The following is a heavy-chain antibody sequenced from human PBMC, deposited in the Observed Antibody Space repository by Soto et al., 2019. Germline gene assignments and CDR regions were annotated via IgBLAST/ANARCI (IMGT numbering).Heavy chain of an antibody. Sequence: QVQLVESRGGVVQPGRSLRLSCAASGFTFSSYGMHWVRQAPGKGLEWVAVIWYDGSNKYYADSVKGRFTISRDNSKNTLYLQMNSLRAEDTAVYYCARDRRRLGTTWWGGMDVWGQGTTVTVSS. CDR1: GFTFSSYG. V-gene: IGHV3-33*01. D-gene: IGHD2-8*02. CDR2: IWYDGSNK. J-gene: IGHJ6*02. CDR3: ARDRRRLGTTWWGGMDV.